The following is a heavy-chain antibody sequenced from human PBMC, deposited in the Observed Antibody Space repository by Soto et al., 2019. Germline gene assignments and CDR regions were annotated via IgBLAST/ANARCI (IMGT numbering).Heavy chain of an antibody. D-gene: IGHD6-6*01. V-gene: IGHV4-31*03. J-gene: IGHJ6*02. CDR1: GDSMNSGGYY. Sequence: SETLSLTCSVSGDSMNSGGYYWSWIRQHPGKGLEWIGYIYSNGDTYYNPSLKSRVTISVDTSKNQFSLNLTSVTAADTAVYYCARRGGSSSGYYYYAMDVWGQGTTVTVSS. CDR3: ARRGGSSSGYYYYAMDV. CDR2: IYSNGDT.